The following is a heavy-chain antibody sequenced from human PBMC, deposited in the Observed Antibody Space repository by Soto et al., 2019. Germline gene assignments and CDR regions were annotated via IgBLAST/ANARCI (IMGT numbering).Heavy chain of an antibody. D-gene: IGHD2-15*01. V-gene: IGHV1-69*01. Sequence: QVQLVQSGAEVNKPGSSLKVSCKVFGETLNSNPIGWVRQAPGQGLEWVGGIVPLSDRTNYAQELQGRVTVTADGSTSTVYMELSNLKSDDTAVYYCARKSGRDCHSGGGCFSLDVWGQGSLITVSS. CDR2: IVPLSDRT. CDR1: GETLNSNP. J-gene: IGHJ4*02. CDR3: ARKSGRDCHSGGGCFSLDV.